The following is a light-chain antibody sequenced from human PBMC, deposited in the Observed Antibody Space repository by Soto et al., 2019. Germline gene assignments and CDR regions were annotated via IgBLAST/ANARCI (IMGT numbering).Light chain of an antibody. CDR3: QQSYSTPWT. CDR1: QSISNY. V-gene: IGKV1-39*01. CDR2: AAS. Sequence: DIQMTQSPSSLSASVGDRVTITCRASQSISNYLSWYQQIPGKAPKLLIYAASTLRSGVSSRFSGSGSGTDFTLTISSLQPADFATYYCQQSYSTPWTFGRGTKVEIK. J-gene: IGKJ1*01.